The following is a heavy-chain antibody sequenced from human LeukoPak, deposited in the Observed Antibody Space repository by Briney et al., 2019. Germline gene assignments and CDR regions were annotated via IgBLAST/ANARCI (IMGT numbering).Heavy chain of an antibody. CDR3: ARGHGWFDP. CDR2: ISYDGSNK. V-gene: IGHV3-30*03. Sequence: PGGSLRLPCAASGFXFSRYGMHWVRQASGKGLEWVALISYDGSNKYYADSVKGRFTISRDNSKNTLYLQMNILRAEDTAVYYCARGHGWFDPWGQGTLVTVSS. CDR1: GFXFSRYG. J-gene: IGHJ5*02.